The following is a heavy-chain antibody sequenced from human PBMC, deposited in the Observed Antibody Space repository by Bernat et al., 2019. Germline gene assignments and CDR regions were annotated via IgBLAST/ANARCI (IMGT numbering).Heavy chain of an antibody. CDR3: AREGDYEGGKPFDI. J-gene: IGHJ3*02. D-gene: IGHD4-17*01. Sequence: QVQLQQWGAGLLKPSETLSLTCAVYGGSFSGYYWSWIRQPPGKGLDWIGEIHHSGTTQYNPSLKSRVTISLDTSKNQFSLKLTSVTAADTAVYYCAREGDYEGGKPFDIWGQGTMVTVSS. CDR1: GGSFSGYY. CDR2: IHHSGTT. V-gene: IGHV4-34*01.